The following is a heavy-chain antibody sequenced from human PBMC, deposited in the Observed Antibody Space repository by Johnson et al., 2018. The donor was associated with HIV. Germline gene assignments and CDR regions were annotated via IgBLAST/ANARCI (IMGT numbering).Heavy chain of an antibody. CDR2: ISYDGSNT. V-gene: IGHV3-30*03. D-gene: IGHD3-22*01. CDR1: GLSFSNFG. Sequence: QVQLVESGGGVVQPGKSLTLSCVVSGLSFSNFGIHWVRQAPGKGPEWVACISYDGSNTYYPGSVKGRFTISRDNAKKSLYLQMNSLRAGDTAVYYCARGKGWLDAFDMWGQGTMVTVSS. CDR3: ARGKGWLDAFDM. J-gene: IGHJ3*02.